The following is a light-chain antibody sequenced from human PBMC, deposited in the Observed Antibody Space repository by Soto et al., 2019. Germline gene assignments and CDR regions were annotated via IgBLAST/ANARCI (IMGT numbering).Light chain of an antibody. V-gene: IGLV2-11*01. CDR1: SSDVGAYNC. Sequence: QSALTQPRSVSGSPGQSVTISCTGTSSDVGAYNCVSWYQQHPGKAPKLMIYDVSKRPSGVPDRFSASKSGNTASLTISGLQAEDEADYYCCLYACSYPVIFGGGTKLTVL. CDR3: CLYACSYPVI. CDR2: DVS. J-gene: IGLJ2*01.